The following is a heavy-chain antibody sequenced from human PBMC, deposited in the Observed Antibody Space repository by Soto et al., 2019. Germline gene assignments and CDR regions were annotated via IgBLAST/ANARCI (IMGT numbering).Heavy chain of an antibody. D-gene: IGHD6-6*01. V-gene: IGHV3-23*01. Sequence: EVQVLESGGGLVQPGESLRLSCATSGFTFSNYAMSWVRQAPGKGLEWVSAISGSGGSTYSADSVKGRFTISRDTSRDTLFLQMNSLSVEDTGTYYCANGSASARPYHFASWGQGSLVPLSS. CDR2: ISGSGGST. CDR1: GFTFSNYA. CDR3: ANGSASARPYHFAS. J-gene: IGHJ4*02.